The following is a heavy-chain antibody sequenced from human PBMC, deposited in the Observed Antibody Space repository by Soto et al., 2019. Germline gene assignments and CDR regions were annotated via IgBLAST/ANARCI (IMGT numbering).Heavy chain of an antibody. CDR2: SRGKAQGYST. CDR1: GFTFSDNY. CDR3: VRTTYFSDSSVYTRFFDY. V-gene: IGHV3-72*01. D-gene: IGHD3-22*01. J-gene: IGHJ4*02. Sequence: QTGGSLRLSCTGSGFTFSDNYIDWVRQAPGKGLEWVGRSRGKAQGYSTIYAASVKGRFTTSRDESKSSVYLQMNSLKTEDTAIYYCVRTTYFSDSSVYTRFFDYWGQGTLVTVSS.